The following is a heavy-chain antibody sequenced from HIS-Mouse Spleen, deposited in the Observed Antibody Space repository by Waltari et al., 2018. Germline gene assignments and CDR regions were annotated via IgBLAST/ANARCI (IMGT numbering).Heavy chain of an antibody. V-gene: IGHV4-34*01. CDR3: ARVGYSGYDNWFDP. D-gene: IGHD5-12*01. CDR1: GGSFSGYY. J-gene: IGHJ5*02. CDR2: INHSGST. Sequence: QVQLQQWGAGLLKPSATLSLTCAAYGGSFSGYYWSWIRHPPGRGLDWIGEINHSGSTNYNPSLKSRVTISVDTSKNQFSLKLSSVTAADTAVYYCARVGYSGYDNWFDPWGQGTLVTVSS.